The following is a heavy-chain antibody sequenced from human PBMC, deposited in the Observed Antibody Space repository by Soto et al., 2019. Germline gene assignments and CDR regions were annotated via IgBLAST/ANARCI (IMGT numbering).Heavy chain of an antibody. V-gene: IGHV4-39*07. D-gene: IGHD2-15*01. CDR2: IYYSGST. Sequence: PSETLSLTCTVSGGSISSSSYYWGWIRQPPGKGLEWIGSIYYSGSTNYNPSLKSRVTISVYTSKNQFSLKLSSVTAADTAVYYCSRTTPYCSGGSCYSIDYWGQGTLVTVSS. CDR3: SRTTPYCSGGSCYSIDY. J-gene: IGHJ4*02. CDR1: GGSISSSSYY.